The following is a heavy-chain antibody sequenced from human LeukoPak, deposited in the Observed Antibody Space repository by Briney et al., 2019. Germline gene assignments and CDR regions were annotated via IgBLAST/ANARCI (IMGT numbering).Heavy chain of an antibody. J-gene: IGHJ4*02. D-gene: IGHD3-10*01. CDR3: ARAPITMVRGGEAGFDY. CDR2: IFYSGST. CDR1: GGSIRSYY. Sequence: SETLSLTCTVSGGSIRSYYWSWIRQPPGKGLEWIGYIFYSGSTDYNPSLKSRVTISVDTSKNQFSLKLRSVTAADTAVYYCARAPITMVRGGEAGFDYWGQGTLVTVSS. V-gene: IGHV4-59*01.